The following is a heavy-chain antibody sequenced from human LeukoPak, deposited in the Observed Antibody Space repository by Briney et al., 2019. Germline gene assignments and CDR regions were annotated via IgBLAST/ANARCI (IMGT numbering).Heavy chain of an antibody. D-gene: IGHD2-15*01. J-gene: IGHJ4*02. CDR2: ISYDGSNK. V-gene: IGHV3-30*03. CDR3: ASLVVVAAPDFDY. Sequence: PGRSLRLPCAASGFTFSSYGMHWVRQAPGKGLEWVAVISYDGSNKYYADSVKGRFTISRDNSKNTLYLQTNSLRAEDTAVYYCASLVVVAAPDFDYWGQGTLVTVSS. CDR1: GFTFSSYG.